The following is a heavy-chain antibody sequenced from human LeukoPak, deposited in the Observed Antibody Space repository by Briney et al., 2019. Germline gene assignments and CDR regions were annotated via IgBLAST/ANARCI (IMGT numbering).Heavy chain of an antibody. CDR1: GFTFNNYA. J-gene: IGHJ4*02. D-gene: IGHD1-14*01. Sequence: PGGSLRLSCAASGFTFNNYAMTWVRQAPGKGLEWVSVVSGSGDNTNYADSVKGRFTISRDNSKNTLYLQMNSLRAEDTAVYYCTSYHPFDYWGQGTLVTVSS. CDR2: VSGSGDNT. CDR3: TSYHPFDY. V-gene: IGHV3-23*01.